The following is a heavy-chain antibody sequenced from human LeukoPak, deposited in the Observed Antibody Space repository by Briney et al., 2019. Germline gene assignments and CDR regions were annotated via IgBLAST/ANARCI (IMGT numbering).Heavy chain of an antibody. V-gene: IGHV5-51*01. J-gene: IGHJ4*02. CDR2: IYPGDSDT. D-gene: IGHD4-23*01. CDR1: GYSFSNYW. CDR3: ARLTLMTTMITPYYY. Sequence: GESLKISCKGSGYSFSNYWIGWVRQMPGKGLEWMGIIYPGDSDTRYSPSFQGQVTISTDKSISTAYLQWSSLKASDTAMYYCARLTLMTTMITPYYYWGQGTLVTVSS.